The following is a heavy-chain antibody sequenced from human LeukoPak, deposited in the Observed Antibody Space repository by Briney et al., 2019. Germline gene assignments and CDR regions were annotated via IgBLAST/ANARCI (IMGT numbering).Heavy chain of an antibody. D-gene: IGHD1-26*01. CDR1: GYTFTGYY. CDR3: AGKMMDI. J-gene: IGHJ3*02. CDR2: INPNSGGT. V-gene: IGHV1-2*02. Sequence: GASVKVSCKASGYTFTGYYMHWVRQAPGQGLEWMGWINPNSGGTNYAQTFQGRVTMTRDMSISTVDMELSRLRSDDTAVYYCAGKMMDIWGQGTMVTVSS.